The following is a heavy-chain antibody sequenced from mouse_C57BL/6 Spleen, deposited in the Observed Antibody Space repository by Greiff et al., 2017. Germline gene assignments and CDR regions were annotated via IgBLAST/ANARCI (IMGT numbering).Heavy chain of an antibody. V-gene: IGHV2-5*01. J-gene: IGHJ3*01. CDR3: AKNGNDYDVAWFAY. Sequence: VQLQQSGPGLVQPSQRLSITCTVSGFSLTSYGVHWVRQSPGKGLEWLGVIWRGGSTDYNAAFMSRLSITKDNSKSQVFFKMNSLQADDTAIYYCAKNGNDYDVAWFAYWGQGTLVTVSA. CDR2: IWRGGST. CDR1: GFSLTSYG. D-gene: IGHD2-4*01.